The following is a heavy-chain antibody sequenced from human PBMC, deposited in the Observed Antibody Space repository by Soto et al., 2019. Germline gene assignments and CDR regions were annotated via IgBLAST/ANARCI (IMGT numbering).Heavy chain of an antibody. J-gene: IGHJ6*02. CDR3: AKDRIVVAGMEYGMDV. CDR2: INPNSGGT. Sequence: ASVKVSCKASGYTFTGYYMHWVRQAPGQGLEWMGWINPNSGGTNYAQKFQGWVTMTRDTSISTAYMELSRLRSDDTAVYYCAKDRIVVAGMEYGMDVWGQGTTVTVSS. V-gene: IGHV1-2*04. D-gene: IGHD6-19*01. CDR1: GYTFTGYY.